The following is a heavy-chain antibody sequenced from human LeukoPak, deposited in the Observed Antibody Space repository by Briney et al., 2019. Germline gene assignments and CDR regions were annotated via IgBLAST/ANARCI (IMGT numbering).Heavy chain of an antibody. D-gene: IGHD3-22*01. CDR2: IKQDGSEK. Sequence: GGSLRLSCAASGFTFSSYWMSLVRQAPGKGLEWVANIKQDGSEKYYVDSVKGRFTISRDNAKNSLYLQMNSLRAEDTAVYYCARDTQKNYYDSSGFHYWGQGTLVTVSS. J-gene: IGHJ4*02. V-gene: IGHV3-7*01. CDR1: GFTFSSYW. CDR3: ARDTQKNYYDSSGFHY.